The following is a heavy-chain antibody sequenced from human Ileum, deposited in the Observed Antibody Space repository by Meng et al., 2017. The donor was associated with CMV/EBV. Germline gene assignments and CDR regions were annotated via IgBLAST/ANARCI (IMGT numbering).Heavy chain of an antibody. CDR2: IIPIFGTA. J-gene: IGHJ6*02. D-gene: IGHD2-2*01. CDR1: GGTFSSYA. V-gene: IGHV1-69*05. Sequence: SVKVSCKASGGTFSSYAISWVRQAPGQGLEWMGGIIPIFGTANYAQKFQGRVTITTDESTSTAYMELSSLGSEDTAVYYCARAWCSSTSCFRGYYYYYGMDVWGQGTTVTVSS. CDR3: ARAWCSSTSCFRGYYYYYGMDV.